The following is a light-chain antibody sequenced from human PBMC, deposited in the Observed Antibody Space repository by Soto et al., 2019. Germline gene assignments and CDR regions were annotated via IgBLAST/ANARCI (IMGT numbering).Light chain of an antibody. CDR1: QTIDTY. J-gene: IGKJ2*01. CDR2: DAS. V-gene: IGKV1-39*01. Sequence: DIPMTQSPTSLSASVGDRVTIFCRASQTIDTYLNWYQHIPGKAPKLLIYDASSLQSGVPSRFSGSGSGRDFTLTITGLQREDFATYYCQESYSSSAKIFGQGTKLEI. CDR3: QESYSSSAKI.